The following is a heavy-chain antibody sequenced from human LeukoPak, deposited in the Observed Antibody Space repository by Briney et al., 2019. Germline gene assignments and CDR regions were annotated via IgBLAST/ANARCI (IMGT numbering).Heavy chain of an antibody. CDR2: IYHSGST. J-gene: IGHJ6*02. V-gene: IGHV4-30-2*01. Sequence: SETLSLTCAVSGGSISSGGYSWSWIRQPPGKGLEWIGYIYHSGSTYYNPSLKSRVSISLDKSKNQFSLRLRSLTAADAAVYFCARSHEILTGYLGRQQTDQFYYYLDVWGRGTTVTVSS. D-gene: IGHD3-9*01. CDR3: ARSHEILTGYLGRQQTDQFYYYLDV. CDR1: GGSISSGGYS.